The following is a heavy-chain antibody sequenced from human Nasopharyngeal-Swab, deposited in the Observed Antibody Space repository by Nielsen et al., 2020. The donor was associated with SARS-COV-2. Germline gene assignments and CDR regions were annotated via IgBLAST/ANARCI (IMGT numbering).Heavy chain of an antibody. J-gene: IGHJ4*02. CDR2: ISGSGGST. Sequence: GESLKISCAASGFTFSSYAMSWVRQAPGKGPEWVSAISGSGGSTYYADSVKGRFTISRDNSKNTLYLQMNSLRAEDTAVYYCAKADVLLWFGELSLDYWGQGTLVTVSS. V-gene: IGHV3-23*01. CDR3: AKADVLLWFGELSLDY. D-gene: IGHD3-10*01. CDR1: GFTFSSYA.